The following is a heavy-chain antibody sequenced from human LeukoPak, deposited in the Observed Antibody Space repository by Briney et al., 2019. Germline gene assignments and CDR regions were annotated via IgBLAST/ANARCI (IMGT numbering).Heavy chain of an antibody. V-gene: IGHV3-33*01. CDR3: ARDRPTGNYYSIDY. J-gene: IGHJ4*02. CDR2: IWYDGSNK. CDR1: GFTFTHYG. Sequence: GGSLRLSCAASGFTFTHYGFHWVRQAPGEGLEWVALIWYDGSNKYYADSVKGRFTISRDKSKSTLYLQMNSLRAEDTAVYYCARDRPTGNYYSIDYWGQGTLVTVSS. D-gene: IGHD1-26*01.